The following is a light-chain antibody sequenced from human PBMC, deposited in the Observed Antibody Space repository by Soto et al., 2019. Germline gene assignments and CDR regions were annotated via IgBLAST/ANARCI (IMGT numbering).Light chain of an antibody. V-gene: IGKV1-5*01. CDR2: DDS. Sequence: DIQVTQSPSTLSASVGDRVTISCRASQNIDSWLAWYQQKPGKAPKLLIYDDSSLESGVPSRFSGSGSGTEFTLTISSLQPDDFATYCCQQYNSYPYSFGPGTKVDIK. J-gene: IGKJ3*01. CDR3: QQYNSYPYS. CDR1: QNIDSW.